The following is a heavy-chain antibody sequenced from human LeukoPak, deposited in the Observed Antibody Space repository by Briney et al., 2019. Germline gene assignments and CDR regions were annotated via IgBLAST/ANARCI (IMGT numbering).Heavy chain of an antibody. CDR1: GGSISSGGYY. Sequence: SQTLSLTCTVSGGSISSGGYYWSWIRQHPGKGLEWIGYIYYSGSTYYNPSLKSRVTISVDTSKNQFSLKLSSVTAADTAVYYCARDYYSSSWYNWFDPWGQGTLVTVSS. V-gene: IGHV4-31*03. CDR2: IYYSGST. D-gene: IGHD6-13*01. J-gene: IGHJ5*02. CDR3: ARDYYSSSWYNWFDP.